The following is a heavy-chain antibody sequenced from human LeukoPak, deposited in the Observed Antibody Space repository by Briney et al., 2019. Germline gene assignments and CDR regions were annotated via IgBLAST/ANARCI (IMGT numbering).Heavy chain of an antibody. CDR3: ARDLWGSGSYQERYYYYYMDV. V-gene: IGHV4-30-4*07. CDR1: GGSISSGGYS. CDR2: IYYSGST. J-gene: IGHJ6*03. Sequence: PSETLSLTCAVSGGSISSGGYSWSWIRQPPGKGLEWIGYIYYSGSTYYNPSLKSRVTISVDTSKNQFSLKLSSVTAADTAVYYCARDLWGSGSYQERYYYYYMDVWGKGTTVTISS. D-gene: IGHD3-10*01.